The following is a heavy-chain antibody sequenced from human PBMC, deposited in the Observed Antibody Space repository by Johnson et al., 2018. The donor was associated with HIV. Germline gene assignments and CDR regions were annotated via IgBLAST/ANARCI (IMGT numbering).Heavy chain of an antibody. D-gene: IGHD2-21*02. V-gene: IGHV3-30-3*01. CDR3: TTRMGDPGAFDI. J-gene: IGHJ3*02. CDR2: ISDDGSNK. Sequence: QVQLVESGGGVVQAGRSLTLSCVGSGFTFTDYAIHWVRQPPGKGLEWVAVISDDGSNKYYADSVKGRFIISRDNSKNTLYLQMNSLRAEDTAVHYCTTRMGDPGAFDIWGQGTMVTVSS. CDR1: GFTFTDYA.